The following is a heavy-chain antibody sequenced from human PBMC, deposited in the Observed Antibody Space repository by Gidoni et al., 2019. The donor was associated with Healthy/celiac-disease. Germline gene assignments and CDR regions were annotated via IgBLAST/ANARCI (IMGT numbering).Heavy chain of an antibody. V-gene: IGHV3-72*01. D-gene: IGHD1-26*01. CDR1: GFTFSDHY. CDR3: ARVSNVGATLRHDAFDI. CDR2: TRNKANSYTT. J-gene: IGHJ3*02. Sequence: EVQLVESGGGLVQPGGSLRLSCAASGFTFSDHYMDWVRQALGKGLEWVGSTRNKANSYTTEYAASVKGRFTISRDDSKNSLYLQMNSLKTEDTAVYYCARVSNVGATLRHDAFDIWGQGTMVTVSS.